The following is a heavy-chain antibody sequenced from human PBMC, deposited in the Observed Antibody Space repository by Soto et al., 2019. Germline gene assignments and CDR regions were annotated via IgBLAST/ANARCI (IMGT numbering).Heavy chain of an antibody. V-gene: IGHV4-31*03. J-gene: IGHJ4*02. Sequence: SETLSLTCTVSGGSINSGGYYWSWIRQHPGKGLEWIGYIYYSGSTYYNPSLKSRVTISVDTSKNQFSLKLTSVTAADTAVYFCARAQTIFGIITVFDYWGQGTLVTVSS. CDR2: IYYSGST. D-gene: IGHD3-3*01. CDR1: GGSINSGGYY. CDR3: ARAQTIFGIITVFDY.